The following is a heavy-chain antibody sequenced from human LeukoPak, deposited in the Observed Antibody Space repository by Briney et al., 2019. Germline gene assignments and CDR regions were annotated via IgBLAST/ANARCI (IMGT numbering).Heavy chain of an antibody. V-gene: IGHV4-59*01. CDR3: ARVYSSGYYSFDY. CDR2: IYYSGNT. J-gene: IGHJ4*02. CDR1: RGSIINYY. D-gene: IGHD6-19*01. Sequence: RPSETLSLTCTVSRGSIINYYWSWIRQPQGKGLEWLGYIYYSGNTNYNPSLKSRVTISVDTSKNQFSLKLSSVTTADTAVYYCARVYSSGYYSFDYWGQGALVTVSS.